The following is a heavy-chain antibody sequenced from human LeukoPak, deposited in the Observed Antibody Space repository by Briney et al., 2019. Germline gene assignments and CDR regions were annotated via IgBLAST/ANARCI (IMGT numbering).Heavy chain of an antibody. V-gene: IGHV4-61*01. CDR3: ARLPYQGSSLDY. Sequence: SETLSLTCTVSGYSISSGYYWGWIRQPPGKGLASIGYIFDNGNTNYNPFLKSRVTMSVDTSKNQFSLRLSSVTAADTAVYYCARLPYQGSSLDYWGQGILVTVSS. CDR2: IFDNGNT. J-gene: IGHJ4*02. CDR1: GYSISSGYY.